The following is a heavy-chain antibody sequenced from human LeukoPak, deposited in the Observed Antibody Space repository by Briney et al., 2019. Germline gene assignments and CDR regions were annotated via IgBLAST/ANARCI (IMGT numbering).Heavy chain of an antibody. CDR2: IGGIGSYI. J-gene: IGHJ4*02. V-gene: IGHV3-21*01. CDR1: GFTFSDYS. CDR3: VRDLD. Sequence: GGSMRLSCAASGFTFSDYSMNWVRQAPGRGLEWVSSIGGIGSYIYYADSVKGRFTISRDNAKNALYLQMNNLRAEDTAVYYCVRDLDWGQGTLVTVSS.